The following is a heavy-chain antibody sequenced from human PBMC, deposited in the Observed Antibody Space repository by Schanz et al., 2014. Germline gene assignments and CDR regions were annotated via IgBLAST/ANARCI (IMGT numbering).Heavy chain of an antibody. Sequence: EVQLVESGGGLVKPGGSLRLSCGVSGFTASSHSMNWVRQAPGKGLEWVSSISSRSSHIYYADSVKGRFTVSRDNAKNSVYLQMNGLRVEDTAVYYCVRDSFFAFDYWGQGTLVTGSS. CDR1: GFTASSHS. J-gene: IGHJ4*02. D-gene: IGHD3-3*01. V-gene: IGHV3-21*02. CDR3: VRDSFFAFDY. CDR2: ISSRSSHI.